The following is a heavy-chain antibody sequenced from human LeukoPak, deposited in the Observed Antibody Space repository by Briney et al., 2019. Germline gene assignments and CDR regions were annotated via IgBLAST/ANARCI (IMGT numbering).Heavy chain of an antibody. CDR2: IYYSGST. CDR1: GGSISSSSYY. J-gene: IGHJ4*02. V-gene: IGHV4-39*07. CDR3: ARWLSAAGDY. D-gene: IGHD6-13*01. Sequence: SETLSLTCTVSGGSISSSSYYWGWIRQPPGKGLEWIGSIYYSGSTYYNPSLRSRVTISVDTSKNQFSLKLSSVTAADTAVYYCARWLSAAGDYWGQGTLVTVSS.